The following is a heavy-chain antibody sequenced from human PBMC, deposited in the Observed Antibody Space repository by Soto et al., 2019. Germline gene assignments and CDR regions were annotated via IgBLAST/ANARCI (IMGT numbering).Heavy chain of an antibody. D-gene: IGHD5-18*01. J-gene: IGHJ5*02. CDR1: GYTSTSYG. V-gene: IGHV1-18*01. CDR3: ARYRAYSTSSLTWFDL. Sequence: GASVKVSCKTSGYTSTSYGISWVRQAPGQGLEWMGWINGYNGNTNYAQKLQGRVIMTTDTSTSTAYMELRSLRSDDTAVYYCARYRAYSTSSLTWFDLWGQGNLVTVSS. CDR2: INGYNGNT.